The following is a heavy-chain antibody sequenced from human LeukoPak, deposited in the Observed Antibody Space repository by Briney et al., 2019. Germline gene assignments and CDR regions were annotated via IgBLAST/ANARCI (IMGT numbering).Heavy chain of an antibody. V-gene: IGHV4-61*02. D-gene: IGHD3-22*01. CDR1: GGSISSGSYY. CDR2: IYTSGST. J-gene: IGHJ4*02. Sequence: SQTLSLTCTVSGGSISSGSYYWSWIRQPAGKGLEWIGRIYTSGSTNYSPSLKSRVTISVDTSKNQFSLKLSSVTAADTAVYYCARLGYYDSSGSSLYLGYWGQGTLVTVSS. CDR3: ARLGYYDSSGSSLYLGY.